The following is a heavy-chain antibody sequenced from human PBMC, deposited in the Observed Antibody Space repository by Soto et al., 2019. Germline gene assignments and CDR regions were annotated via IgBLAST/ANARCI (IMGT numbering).Heavy chain of an antibody. V-gene: IGHV1-69*02. J-gene: IGHJ4*02. CDR1: GGTFNSYT. D-gene: IGHD1-26*01. Sequence: QVQLVQSGAEVKKPGSSVKVSCKASGGTFNSYTISWVRQAPGQGLEWMGRIIPIIGIAHYAQKFQGRVTITADKSTSTAYIELSSLRSEDTAVYYCAAEGSTVGATDVDFWGQGTLVTVSS. CDR2: IIPIIGIA. CDR3: AAEGSTVGATDVDF.